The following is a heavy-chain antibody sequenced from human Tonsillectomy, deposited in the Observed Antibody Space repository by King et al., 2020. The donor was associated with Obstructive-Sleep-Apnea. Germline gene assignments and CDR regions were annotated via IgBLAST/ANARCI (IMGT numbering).Heavy chain of an antibody. V-gene: IGHV5-51*01. CDR3: ARREGYYFDY. CDR2: IYPGVSDT. CDR1: GYSFTSYW. J-gene: IGHJ4*02. Sequence: QLVQSGAEVKKPGESLKISCKGSGYSFTSYWIGWGRQMPGKGLEWLGIIYPGVSDTITNPSYQGQVTISADKSISTAYLQWSSLKASDTAMYYCARREGYYFDYWGQGTLVTVSS.